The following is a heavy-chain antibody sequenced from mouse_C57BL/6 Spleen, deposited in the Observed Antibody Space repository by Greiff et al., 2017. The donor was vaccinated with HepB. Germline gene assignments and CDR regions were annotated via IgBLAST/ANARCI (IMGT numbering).Heavy chain of an antibody. D-gene: IGHD2-4*01. J-gene: IGHJ3*01. Sequence: VQLQQSGAELVRPGASVKLSCKASGYTFTDYYINWVKQRPGQGLEWIARIYPGSGNTYYNEKFKGKATLTAEKSSSTAYMQLSSLTSEDSAVYFCASDYDGAWFAYWGQGTLVTVSA. CDR2: IYPGSGNT. CDR1: GYTFTDYY. V-gene: IGHV1-76*01. CDR3: ASDYDGAWFAY.